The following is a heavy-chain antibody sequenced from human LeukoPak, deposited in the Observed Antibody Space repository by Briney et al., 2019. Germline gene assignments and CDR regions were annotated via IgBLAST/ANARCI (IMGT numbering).Heavy chain of an antibody. CDR2: INHSGST. Sequence: PSETLSLTCAVYGGSFSGYYWSWIRQPPGKGLEWIGEINHSGSTHDNPSLKSRVTISVDTSKNQFSLKLSSVTAADTAVYYCARQLNPHKLPSLRVYYMDVWGKGTTVTISS. CDR1: GGSFSGYY. J-gene: IGHJ6*03. D-gene: IGHD1-1*01. CDR3: ARQLNPHKLPSLRVYYMDV. V-gene: IGHV4-34*01.